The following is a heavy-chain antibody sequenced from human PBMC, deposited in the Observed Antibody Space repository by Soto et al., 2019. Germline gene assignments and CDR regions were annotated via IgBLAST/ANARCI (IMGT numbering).Heavy chain of an antibody. CDR2: MNPNSGNT. D-gene: IGHD4-4*01. Sequence: QVQLVQSGAEVKKPGASVKVFCKASGYTFTSYDINWVRQATGQGLEWMGWMNPNSGNTGYAQKFQGRVTMTRNTSISTAYMELSSLRSEDTAVYYCARVVRNGYSNYYYYYYGMDVWGQGTTVTVSS. J-gene: IGHJ6*02. CDR1: GYTFTSYD. V-gene: IGHV1-8*01. CDR3: ARVVRNGYSNYYYYYYGMDV.